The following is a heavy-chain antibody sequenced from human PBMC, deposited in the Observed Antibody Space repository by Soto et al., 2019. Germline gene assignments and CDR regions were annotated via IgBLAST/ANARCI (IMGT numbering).Heavy chain of an antibody. D-gene: IGHD3-10*01. CDR2: IDPSGGKT. Sequence: ASVKVSCKASRYTFTRAQIHWVRQAPGQGLEWMGMIDPSGGKTNYAQKFQGRVTMTRDTSTSTVYMALSSLRSEDTAIYFCGRVMRSLLSITALDTWGQETLFTVSS. CDR3: GRVMRSLLSITALDT. J-gene: IGHJ5*02. CDR1: RYTFTRAQ. V-gene: IGHV1-46*01.